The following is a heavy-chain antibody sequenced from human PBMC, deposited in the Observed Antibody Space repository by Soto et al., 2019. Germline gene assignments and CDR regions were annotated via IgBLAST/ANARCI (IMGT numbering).Heavy chain of an antibody. J-gene: IGHJ5*02. Sequence: SETLSLTCTVSGGSISSRSYYWGWIRQPPGKGLEWIGSIYYSGSTYYNPSLKSRVTISVDTSKNQFSLKLSSVTAADTAVYYCARGWYSGYDYWFDPWGQGTLVTVSS. CDR1: GGSISSRSYY. D-gene: IGHD5-12*01. V-gene: IGHV4-39*07. CDR3: ARGWYSGYDYWFDP. CDR2: IYYSGST.